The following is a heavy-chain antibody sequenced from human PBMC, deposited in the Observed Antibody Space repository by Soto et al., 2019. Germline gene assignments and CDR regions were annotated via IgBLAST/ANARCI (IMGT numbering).Heavy chain of an antibody. CDR3: AKAPEPEDIVVVVAANPIDY. J-gene: IGHJ4*02. CDR1: GFTFSSYA. D-gene: IGHD2-15*01. Sequence: EVQLLESGGGLVQPGGSLRLSCAASGFTFSSYAMSWVRQAPGKGLEWVSAISGSGGSTYYADSVKGRFTISRDNSKNTLYLQMNSLRAEDTAVYYCAKAPEPEDIVVVVAANPIDYWGQGTLVTVSS. V-gene: IGHV3-23*01. CDR2: ISGSGGST.